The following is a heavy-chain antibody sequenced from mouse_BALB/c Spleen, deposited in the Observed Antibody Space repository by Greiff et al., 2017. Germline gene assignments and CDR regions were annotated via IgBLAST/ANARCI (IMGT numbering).Heavy chain of an antibody. CDR2: SRNKANDYTT. D-gene: IGHD2-14*01. CDR3: ARGPYRYDGGIFDY. Sequence: EVNVVESGGGLVQPGGSLRLSCATSGFTFSDFYMEWVRQPPGKRLEWIAASRNKANDYTTEYSASVKGRFIVSRDTSQSILYLQMNALRAEDTAIYYCARGPYRYDGGIFDYWGQGTTLTVSS. J-gene: IGHJ2*01. V-gene: IGHV7-1*02. CDR1: GFTFSDFY.